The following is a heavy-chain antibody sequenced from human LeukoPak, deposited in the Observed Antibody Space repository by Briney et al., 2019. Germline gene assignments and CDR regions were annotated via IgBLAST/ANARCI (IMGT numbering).Heavy chain of an antibody. CDR1: GYTFTGYY. CDR3: ARGGDIVVVPAAIDFDY. Sequence: ASVKVSCKASGYTFTGYYMHWVRQAPGQGLEWMGWINPNSCGTNYARKFQGRVTMTRDTSISTAYMELSRLRSDDTAVYYCARGGDIVVVPAAIDFDYWGQGTLVTVSS. D-gene: IGHD2-2*01. J-gene: IGHJ4*02. V-gene: IGHV1-2*02. CDR2: INPNSCGT.